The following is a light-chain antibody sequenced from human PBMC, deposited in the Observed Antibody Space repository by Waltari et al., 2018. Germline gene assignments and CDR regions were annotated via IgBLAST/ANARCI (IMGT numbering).Light chain of an antibody. CDR3: GTWDSSLSGAV. J-gene: IGLJ7*01. CDR2: ENS. Sequence: QSVLTQPPSVSAAPGQRVTISCPGGSSHIRNNYVSWYRQFPGTAPKLLIHENSERPSGIPGRFSGSKSGTSATLDITGLQAGDEADYYCGTWDSSLSGAVFGGGTHLTVL. V-gene: IGLV1-51*02. CDR1: SSHIRNNY.